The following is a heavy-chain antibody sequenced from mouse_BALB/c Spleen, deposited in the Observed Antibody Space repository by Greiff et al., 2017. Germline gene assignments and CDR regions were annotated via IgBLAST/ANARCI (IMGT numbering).Heavy chain of an antibody. D-gene: IGHD2-3*01. CDR3: ARPDGYYWYFDV. J-gene: IGHJ1*01. CDR2: ISTYYGDA. V-gene: IGHV1S137*01. Sequence: QVQLKESGAELVRPGVSVKISCKGSGYTFTDYAMHWVKQSHAKSLEWIGVISTYYGDASYNQKFKGKATMTVDKSSSTAYMELARLTSEDSAIYYCARPDGYYWYFDVWGAGTTVTVAS. CDR1: GYTFTDYA.